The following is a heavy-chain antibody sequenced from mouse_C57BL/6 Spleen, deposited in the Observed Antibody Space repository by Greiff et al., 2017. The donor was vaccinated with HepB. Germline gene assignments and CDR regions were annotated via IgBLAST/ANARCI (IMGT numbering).Heavy chain of an antibody. CDR1: GYTFTSYW. V-gene: IGHV1-50*01. CDR2: IDPSDSYT. CDR3: ARKGDWAYYFDY. J-gene: IGHJ2*01. D-gene: IGHD4-1*01. Sequence: QVQLQQPGAELVKPGASVKLSCKASGYTFTSYWMQWVKQRPGQGLEWIGEIDPSDSYTNYNQKFKGKATLTVDTSSRTAYMQLSILTSEDSAVYYFARKGDWAYYFDYWGQGTTLTVSS.